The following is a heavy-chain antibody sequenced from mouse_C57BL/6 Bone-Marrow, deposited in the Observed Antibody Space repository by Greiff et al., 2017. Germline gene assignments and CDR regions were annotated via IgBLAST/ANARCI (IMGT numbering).Heavy chain of an antibody. CDR2: INPNNGGT. CDR3: ARHDRVSWFAY. V-gene: IGHV1-26*01. CDR1: GYTFTDYY. J-gene: IGHJ3*01. D-gene: IGHD2-14*01. Sequence: EVQLQQSGPELVKPGASVKISCKASGYTFTDYYMNWVKQSHGKSLEWIGDINPNNGGTSYNQKFKGKATLTVDKSSSTAYMELRSLTSEDSAVYYCARHDRVSWFAYWGQGTLVTVSA.